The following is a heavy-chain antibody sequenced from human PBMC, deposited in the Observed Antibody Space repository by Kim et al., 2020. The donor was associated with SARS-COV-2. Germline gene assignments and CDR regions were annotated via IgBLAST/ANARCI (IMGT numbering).Heavy chain of an antibody. Sequence: SETLSLTCTVSGYSVSRGSSSWNWMRQPPGKGLEWVGNSYYNGGTYYNPSLKSRVTVSLDTSKNQFSLKMTSVTAADTSSYYSTMDLGVWGQGTLVTVSS. CDR2: SYYNGGT. CDR1: GYSVSRGSSS. V-gene: IGHV4-61*01. CDR3: TMDLGV. D-gene: IGHD2-2*03. J-gene: IGHJ4*02.